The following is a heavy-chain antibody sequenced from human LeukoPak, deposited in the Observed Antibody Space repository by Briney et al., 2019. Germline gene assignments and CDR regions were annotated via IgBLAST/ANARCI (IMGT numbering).Heavy chain of an antibody. Sequence: ASVKVSCKASGYTFTSYYMHWVRQAPGQGLEWMGIINPSGGSTSYAQKFQGRVTMTRNTSTSTVYMELSSLRSEDTAVYYCARDRNPTYHYDSSGYLNYFDYWGQGTLVAVSS. CDR3: ARDRNPTYHYDSSGYLNYFDY. D-gene: IGHD3-22*01. V-gene: IGHV1-46*01. CDR2: INPSGGST. J-gene: IGHJ4*02. CDR1: GYTFTSYY.